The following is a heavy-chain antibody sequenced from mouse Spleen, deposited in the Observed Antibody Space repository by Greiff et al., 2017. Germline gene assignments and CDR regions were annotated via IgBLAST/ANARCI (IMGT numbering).Heavy chain of an antibody. Sequence: VQLQQSGPELVKPGASVKISCKASGYTFTDYYINWVKQKPGQGLEWIGWIYPGSGNTKYNEKFKGKATLTVDTSSSTAYMQLSSLTSEDTAVYFCARWEGYRYDEDAMDYWGQGTSVTVSS. V-gene: IGHV1-84*02. CDR2: IYPGSGNT. J-gene: IGHJ4*01. CDR3: ARWEGYRYDEDAMDY. CDR1: GYTFTDYY. D-gene: IGHD2-14*01.